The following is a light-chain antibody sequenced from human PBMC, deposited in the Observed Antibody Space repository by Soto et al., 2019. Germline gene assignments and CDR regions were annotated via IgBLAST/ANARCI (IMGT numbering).Light chain of an antibody. J-gene: IGLJ1*01. CDR2: EVI. CDR3: SSYTSSSTYV. CDR1: SSDIGGYNY. Sequence: QSVLTQPASVSESPGQSITISCTGTSSDIGGYNYVSWYQQHPGKAPKLMIYEVINRPSGVSNRFSGSKSGNTASLTISGLQAEDEADYYCSSYTSSSTYVFGTGTKLTVL. V-gene: IGLV2-14*01.